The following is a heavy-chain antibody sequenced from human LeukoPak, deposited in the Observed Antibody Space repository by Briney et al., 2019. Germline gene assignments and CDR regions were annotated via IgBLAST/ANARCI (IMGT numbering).Heavy chain of an antibody. J-gene: IGHJ4*02. CDR3: ARMGRYYDSSGSPAY. CDR1: GYTFTGYY. Sequence: ASVKVSCKASGYTFTGYYMHWVRQAPGHGLEWMGWINPNSGGTNYAQKFQGRVTMTRDTSISTAYMELSRLRSDDTAVYYCARMGRYYDSSGSPAYWGQGTLVTVSS. CDR2: INPNSGGT. V-gene: IGHV1-2*02. D-gene: IGHD3-22*01.